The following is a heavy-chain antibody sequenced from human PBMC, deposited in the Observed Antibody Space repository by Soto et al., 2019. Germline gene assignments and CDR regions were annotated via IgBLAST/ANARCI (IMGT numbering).Heavy chain of an antibody. J-gene: IGHJ4*02. CDR2: TYYRSKWYN. CDR3: AREVGPGVVPAFQYYIHY. D-gene: IGHD2-21*02. V-gene: IGHV6-1*01. CDR1: GDSVSSNSAA. Sequence: PSQTLSLTCAISGDSVSSNSAAWNWIRQSPSRGLEWLGRTYYRSKWYNDYAVSVKSRITINPDTSKNQFSLQLNSVTPEDTAVYYCAREVGPGVVPAFQYYIHYSGQGTLVTVSS.